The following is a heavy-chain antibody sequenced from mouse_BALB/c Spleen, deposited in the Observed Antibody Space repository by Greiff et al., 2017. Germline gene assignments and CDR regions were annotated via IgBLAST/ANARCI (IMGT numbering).Heavy chain of an antibody. CDR3: ARDSYGPAMDY. V-gene: IGHV7-1*02. Sequence: EVQRVESGGGLVQPGGSLRLSCATSGFTFSDFYMEWVRQPPGKRLEWIAASRNKANDYTTEYSASVKGRFTISRDNSQSILYLQMNTLRAEDSATYYCARDSYGPAMDYWGQGTSVTVSS. J-gene: IGHJ4*01. D-gene: IGHD1-2*01. CDR1: GFTFSDFY. CDR2: SRNKANDYTT.